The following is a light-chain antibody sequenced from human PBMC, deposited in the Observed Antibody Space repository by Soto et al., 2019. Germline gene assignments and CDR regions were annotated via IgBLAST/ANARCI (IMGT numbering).Light chain of an antibody. CDR2: SAS. Sequence: EIVLTQSPATLPLSPGERATLSCRASQSVSGKYLAWYHQRPGQAPRVLIHSASSRATGIPDRFTGSGSGTDFTLTITRLEPEDFGVYYCQQYSSLPRTFGPGTKVEIK. J-gene: IGKJ1*01. CDR3: QQYSSLPRT. V-gene: IGKV3-20*01. CDR1: QSVSGKY.